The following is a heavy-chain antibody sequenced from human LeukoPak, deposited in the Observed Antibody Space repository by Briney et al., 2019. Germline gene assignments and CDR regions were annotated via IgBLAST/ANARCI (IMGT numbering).Heavy chain of an antibody. CDR2: ISYDGSNK. D-gene: IGHD5-24*01. CDR3: AKEPGDGYKNSSPFFDY. Sequence: GRSLRLSCAASGFTFSSYGMHWVRQAPGKGLEWVAVISYDGSNKYYADSVKGRFTISRDNSKNTLYLQMNSLRAEDTAVYYCAKEPGDGYKNSSPFFDYWGQGTLGTVSS. V-gene: IGHV3-30*18. CDR1: GFTFSSYG. J-gene: IGHJ4*02.